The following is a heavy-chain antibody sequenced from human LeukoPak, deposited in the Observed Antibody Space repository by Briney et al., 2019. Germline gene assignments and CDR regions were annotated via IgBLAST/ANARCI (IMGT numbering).Heavy chain of an antibody. J-gene: IGHJ4*02. CDR1: GGSISSYY. CDR2: IYYSGST. D-gene: IGHD3-22*01. CDR3: ARCRGTTIITRFDY. Sequence: PSETLSLTCTVSGGSISSYYWSWIRQPPGKGLEWIGYIYYSGSTNYNPSLKSRVTMSVDTSKNQFSVKLSSVTAADTAVYYCARCRGTTIITRFDYWGQGTLVTVSS. V-gene: IGHV4-59*12.